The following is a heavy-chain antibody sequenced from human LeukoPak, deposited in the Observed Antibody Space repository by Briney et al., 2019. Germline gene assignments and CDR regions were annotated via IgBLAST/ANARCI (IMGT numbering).Heavy chain of an antibody. CDR2: INPSTVYI. V-gene: IGHV1-46*01. CDR1: GYSFTSYY. D-gene: IGHD1-14*01. Sequence: ASVKASCKTSGYSFTSYYMHWARQAPGQGLEWMGVINPSTVYITYAQKFQGRVTMIRDTSTSTVYMELSRLRSEDTAVYYCARENPIKSWDYWGQGTLVTVSS. CDR3: ARENPIKSWDY. J-gene: IGHJ4*02.